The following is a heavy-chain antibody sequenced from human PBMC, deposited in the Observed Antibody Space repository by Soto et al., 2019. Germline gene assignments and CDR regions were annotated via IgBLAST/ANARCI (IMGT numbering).Heavy chain of an antibody. CDR1: GDSVSSNSGA. CDR2: AYYRSQWYY. Sequence: PLQALSLTCASCGDSVSSNSGAWNWIRQSPSRGLEWLGRAYYRSQWYYDSAVSVKSRITVIPDTSKNQFSLHLSSLTPEDTAIYYCTKQKGDSRTYNGLDVWGQGTTVTVSS. CDR3: TKQKGDSRTYNGLDV. J-gene: IGHJ6*02. D-gene: IGHD2-21*02. V-gene: IGHV6-1*01.